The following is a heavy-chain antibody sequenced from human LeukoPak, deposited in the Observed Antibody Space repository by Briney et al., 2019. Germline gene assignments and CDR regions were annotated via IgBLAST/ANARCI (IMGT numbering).Heavy chain of an antibody. J-gene: IGHJ5*02. CDR2: MTGITADI. V-gene: IGHV3-23*01. Sequence: GGSLRLSCEASGFTFIRYAMSWVRQAPGKGLEWVASMTGITADIYYAGSVKGRFTISRDNSKNTVHLQMNSLRAGDTAVYFCVKGAEIDLWGQGTLVIVSS. CDR3: VKGAEIDL. CDR1: GFTFIRYA. D-gene: IGHD5-24*01.